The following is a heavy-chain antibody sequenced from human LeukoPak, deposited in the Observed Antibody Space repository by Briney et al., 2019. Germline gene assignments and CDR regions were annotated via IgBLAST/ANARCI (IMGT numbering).Heavy chain of an antibody. CDR1: GFTFSNYG. Sequence: PGGSLRLSCGASGFTFSNYGMLWVRQSPGKGLEWVAFIRYDGNNKLYADSMKGRFTISRDNSKNTLYLHINSLRVEDTAVYYCVKDNPLDYWGQGTLVIVSS. J-gene: IGHJ4*02. D-gene: IGHD1-14*01. CDR2: IRYDGNNK. V-gene: IGHV3-30*02. CDR3: VKDNPLDY.